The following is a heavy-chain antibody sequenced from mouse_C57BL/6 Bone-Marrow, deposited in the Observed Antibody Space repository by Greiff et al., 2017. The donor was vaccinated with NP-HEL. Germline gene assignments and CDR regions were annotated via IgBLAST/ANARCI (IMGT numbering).Heavy chain of an antibody. Sequence: EVQGVESGGDLVKPGGSLKLSCAASGFTFSSYGMSWVRQTPDKRLEWVATISSGGGYTYYPDSVKGRFTISRDNAKNTLYLQMSSLKSEDTAMYYCARPGCFYAMDYWGQGTSVTVSS. CDR1: GFTFSSYG. J-gene: IGHJ4*01. CDR3: ARPGCFYAMDY. CDR2: ISSGGGYT. V-gene: IGHV5-6*01.